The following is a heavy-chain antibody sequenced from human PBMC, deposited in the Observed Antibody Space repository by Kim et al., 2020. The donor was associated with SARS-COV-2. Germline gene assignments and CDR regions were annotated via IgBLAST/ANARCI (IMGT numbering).Heavy chain of an antibody. Sequence: GGSLRLSCAASGFTFSSYSMNWVRQAPGKGLEWVSSISSSSSYIYYADSVKGRFTISRDNAKNSLYLQMNSLRAEDTAVYYCARVYYYGSGSYYSLEDGMDVWGQGTTVTVSS. CDR3: ARVYYYGSGSYYSLEDGMDV. J-gene: IGHJ6*02. D-gene: IGHD3-10*01. CDR2: ISSSSSYI. V-gene: IGHV3-21*01. CDR1: GFTFSSYS.